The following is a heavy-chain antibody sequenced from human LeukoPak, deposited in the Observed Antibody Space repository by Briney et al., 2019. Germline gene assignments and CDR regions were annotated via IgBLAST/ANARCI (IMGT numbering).Heavy chain of an antibody. CDR3: ARGQQYPLYPTWFDP. CDR2: IYYSGSA. CDR1: GGSISSSSYY. J-gene: IGHJ5*02. D-gene: IGHD2-2*02. V-gene: IGHV4-39*07. Sequence: PSETLSLTCTVSGGSISSSSYYWGWIRQPPGKGLEWIGSIYYSGSAYYNPSLKSRVTMSVDTSKNQFSLKLTSVTAADTAVYFCARGQQYPLYPTWFDPWGQGTLVTVSS.